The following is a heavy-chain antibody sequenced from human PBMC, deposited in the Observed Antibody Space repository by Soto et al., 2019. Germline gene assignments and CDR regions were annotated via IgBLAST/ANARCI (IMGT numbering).Heavy chain of an antibody. CDR1: GGSISSGDYY. CDR3: ARAVVVAANYYYGMDV. D-gene: IGHD2-15*01. Sequence: QVQLQESGPGLVKPSQTLSLTCTVSGGSISSGDYYWSWIRQPPGKGLDWIGYIYYSGSTYYNPSLKSRVTISVDTSKNQVSVKLSSVTAADTAVYYCARAVVVAANYYYGMDVWGQGTTVTVSS. CDR2: IYYSGST. J-gene: IGHJ6*02. V-gene: IGHV4-30-4*01.